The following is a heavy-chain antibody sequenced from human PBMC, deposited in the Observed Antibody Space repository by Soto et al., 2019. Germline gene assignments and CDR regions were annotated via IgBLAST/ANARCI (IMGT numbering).Heavy chain of an antibody. CDR1: GGSFSDYY. V-gene: IGHV4-34*01. CDR3: ARGASWGEDAFDI. J-gene: IGHJ3*02. D-gene: IGHD7-27*01. Sequence: QVQLQQWGAGLLKPSETLSLTCGVYGGSFSDYYWSWIRQPPGKGLEWIGVINHRGSTDYNPSLKSRVTISVDASKNQFSLRLGSVTAAEAAVYYCARGASWGEDAFDIWGQGTMVTVSS. CDR2: INHRGST.